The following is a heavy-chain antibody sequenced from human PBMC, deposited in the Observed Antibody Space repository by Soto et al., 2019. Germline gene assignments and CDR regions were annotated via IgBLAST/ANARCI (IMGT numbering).Heavy chain of an antibody. J-gene: IGHJ5*02. Sequence: WVTLSLTAAVSGFAISSRNGWVWLQQPPGKGLEWIGYIYYSVSTYYNPSLKSRVTMSVDTSKNQFSLKLSSVTAVDTDVYYCARNYGSGQYNWFDPWGQGTLGTV. CDR1: GFAISSRNG. D-gene: IGHD3-3*01. CDR2: IYYSVST. CDR3: ARNYGSGQYNWFDP. V-gene: IGHV4-28*01.